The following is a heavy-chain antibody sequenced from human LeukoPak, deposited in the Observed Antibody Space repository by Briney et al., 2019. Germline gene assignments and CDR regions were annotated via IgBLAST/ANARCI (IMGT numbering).Heavy chain of an antibody. Sequence: PEGSLRLSCAASGFTFEDHGLSWVRQAPGKGLEWVSGINWNSGSKRYAASVKGRFTISRDNARNSVYLEMTSLRVEDTAFYHCVRHFNSVATMQIDYWGQGILVSVSS. CDR3: VRHFNSVATMQIDY. D-gene: IGHD5-12*01. CDR1: GFTFEDHG. J-gene: IGHJ4*02. V-gene: IGHV3-20*01. CDR2: INWNSGSK.